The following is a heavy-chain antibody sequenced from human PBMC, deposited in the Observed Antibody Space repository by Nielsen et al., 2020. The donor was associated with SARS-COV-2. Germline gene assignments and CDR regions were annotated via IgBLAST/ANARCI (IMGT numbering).Heavy chain of an antibody. Sequence: GGSLRLSCAASGFTFSSYSMNWVRQAPGKGLEWVSGINGNGGSTGYADSVKGRFTISRDNVKNSLYLQMNSLRVEDTALYYCARIAAAGNYYYYGLDVWGQGTTVTVSS. CDR2: INGNGGST. V-gene: IGHV3-20*04. D-gene: IGHD6-13*01. CDR3: ARIAAAGNYYYYGLDV. J-gene: IGHJ6*02. CDR1: GFTFSSYS.